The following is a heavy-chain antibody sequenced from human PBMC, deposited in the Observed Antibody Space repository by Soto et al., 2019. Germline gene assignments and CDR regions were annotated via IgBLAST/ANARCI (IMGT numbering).Heavy chain of an antibody. Sequence: GASVKVSCKASGGTFSSYAISWVRQAPGQGLEWMGGIIPIFGTANYAQKFQGRVTITADESTSTAYMELSSLRSEDTAVYYCARSGSTGTTFDYWGQGTLVTVSS. V-gene: IGHV1-69*13. CDR2: IIPIFGTA. CDR1: GGTFSSYA. D-gene: IGHD1-7*01. J-gene: IGHJ4*02. CDR3: ARSGSTGTTFDY.